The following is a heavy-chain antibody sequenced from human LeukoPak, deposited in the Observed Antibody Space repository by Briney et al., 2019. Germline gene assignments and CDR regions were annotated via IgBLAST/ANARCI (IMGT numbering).Heavy chain of an antibody. D-gene: IGHD2-21*02. V-gene: IGHV4-38-2*02. CDR1: GYSISSGYY. J-gene: IGHJ5*02. Sequence: SETLSLTCTVSGYSISSGYYWGWIRRPPGKGLEWIGSIYHSGTTYYNPSLKSRVTISVDTSKNQFSLKLRSVTAADTAVYYCARVTARLGWFDPWGQGTLVTVSS. CDR2: IYHSGTT. CDR3: ARVTARLGWFDP.